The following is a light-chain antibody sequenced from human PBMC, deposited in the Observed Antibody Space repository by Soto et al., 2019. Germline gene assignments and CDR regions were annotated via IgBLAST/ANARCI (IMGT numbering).Light chain of an antibody. CDR1: QSVSSN. CDR2: GAS. CDR3: QQYNNWPSWT. V-gene: IGKV3-15*01. J-gene: IGKJ1*01. Sequence: EIVLTPSPSTLALCPCETXAISCRASQSVSSNLAWYQQKPGQAPRLLIYGASTRATGIPARFSGSGSGTEFTLTISSLQSEDFAVYYCQQYNNWPSWTFGQGTKVDIK.